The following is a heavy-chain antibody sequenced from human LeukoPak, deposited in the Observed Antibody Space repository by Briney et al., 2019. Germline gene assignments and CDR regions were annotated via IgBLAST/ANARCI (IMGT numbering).Heavy chain of an antibody. CDR2: INPNSGGT. J-gene: IGHJ4*02. V-gene: IGHV1-2*02. CDR3: ARLVVSSSWHFDY. CDR1: GYTFTGYY. Sequence: GASVKVSCKASGYTFTGYYMHWVRQAPGQGLEWMGWINPNSGGTNYAQKFQGRVTMTRDTSISTAYMELSRLRSDDTAVYYCARLVVSSSWHFDYWGQGTLVTVSS. D-gene: IGHD6-13*01.